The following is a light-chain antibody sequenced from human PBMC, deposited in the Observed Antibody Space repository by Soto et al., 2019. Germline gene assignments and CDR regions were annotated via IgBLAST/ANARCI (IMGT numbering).Light chain of an antibody. CDR3: QQYGRSPRT. V-gene: IGKV3-20*01. Sequence: EIVLTQSPGTLSLSPGEGATLSCRASQSVSSSYLAWFQQKPGQAPRLLIYGASTRATGIPDRFSGSGSVTDFTLPISRLEPEDFALYYCQQYGRSPRTFGQGTKVEIK. J-gene: IGKJ1*01. CDR2: GAS. CDR1: QSVSSSY.